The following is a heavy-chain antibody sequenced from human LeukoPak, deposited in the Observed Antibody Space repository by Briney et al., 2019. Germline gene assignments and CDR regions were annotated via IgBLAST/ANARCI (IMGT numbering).Heavy chain of an antibody. V-gene: IGHV4-59*01. Sequence: SETLSLTCTVSGGSISGYYWSWIRQPPGRGLEWIGYIDYSGSTNYNPSLKSRDTISVDTSKNQLSLKLSSVTAADTAVYYCARVLSLDYGDLYFDYWGQGTLVTVSS. D-gene: IGHD4-17*01. CDR3: ARVLSLDYGDLYFDY. J-gene: IGHJ4*02. CDR2: IDYSGST. CDR1: GGSISGYY.